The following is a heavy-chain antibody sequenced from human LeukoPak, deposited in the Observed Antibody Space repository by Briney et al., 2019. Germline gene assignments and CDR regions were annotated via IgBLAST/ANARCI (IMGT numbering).Heavy chain of an antibody. CDR3: ARGQNWGLAYYFDY. CDR1: GFTVSSNY. J-gene: IGHJ4*02. CDR2: IYSGGST. D-gene: IGHD7-27*01. Sequence: GGSLRLSCAASGFTVSSNYVSWVRQAPGKGLEWVSIIYSGGSTYYADSVKGRFTISRDNSRNTLYLQMNSLRAEDTAVYYCARGQNWGLAYYFDYWGQGTLVTVSS. V-gene: IGHV3-66*01.